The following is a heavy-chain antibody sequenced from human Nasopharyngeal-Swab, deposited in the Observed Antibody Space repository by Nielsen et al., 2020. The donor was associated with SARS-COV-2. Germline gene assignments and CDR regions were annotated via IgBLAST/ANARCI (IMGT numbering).Heavy chain of an antibody. Sequence: GSLRLSCTVSGGPISSYYWSWIRQPPGKGLEWIGYIYYSGSTNFNPSLKSRVTISVDTSKNQFSLKLSSVTAADTAVYYCARHLAVAGDFDYWGQGTLVTVSS. CDR3: ARHLAVAGDFDY. V-gene: IGHV4-59*08. CDR2: IYYSGST. J-gene: IGHJ4*02. D-gene: IGHD6-19*01. CDR1: GGPISSYY.